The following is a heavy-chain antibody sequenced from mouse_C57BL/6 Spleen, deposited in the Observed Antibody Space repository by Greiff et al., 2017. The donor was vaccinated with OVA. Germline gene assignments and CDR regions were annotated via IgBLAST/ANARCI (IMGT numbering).Heavy chain of an antibody. CDR3: ARDTTVVATGYFDY. V-gene: IGHV1-9*01. Sequence: VQLQQSGAELMKPGASVKLSCKATGYTFTGYWIEWVKQRPVHGLEWIGAILPGSGSTNYNEKFKGKATFTADTSSNTAYMQLSSLTTEDSAIYYCARDTTVVATGYFDYWGKGTTLTVSS. D-gene: IGHD1-1*01. CDR2: ILPGSGST. J-gene: IGHJ2*01. CDR1: GYTFTGYW.